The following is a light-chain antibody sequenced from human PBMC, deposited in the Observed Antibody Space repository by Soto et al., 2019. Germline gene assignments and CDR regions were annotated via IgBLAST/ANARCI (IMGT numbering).Light chain of an antibody. Sequence: QSVLTQPASVSGSPGQSITSSCTGSGRDIGAYNYVSWYQQHPGKAPKLIIYEVENRPSGVSNRFSASKSAFTASLTISGLQAEDEADYYCSSYTTSYFYVFGPGTKATVL. V-gene: IGLV2-14*01. CDR1: GRDIGAYNY. CDR3: SSYTTSYFYV. CDR2: EVE. J-gene: IGLJ1*01.